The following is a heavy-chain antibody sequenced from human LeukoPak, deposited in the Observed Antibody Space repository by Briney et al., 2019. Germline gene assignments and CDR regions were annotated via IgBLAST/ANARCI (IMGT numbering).Heavy chain of an antibody. CDR3: AKGAAVAGTLLDY. Sequence: PGGSLRLSCAASGFTLSIYAMSWVRQAPGKGPEWVSAISVTGSSTYYADSVEGRFTLSRDNSKNTLYLQMNSLRAEDTAVYYCAKGAAVAGTLLDYWGQGTLVSVSS. CDR1: GFTLSIYA. J-gene: IGHJ4*02. CDR2: ISVTGSST. V-gene: IGHV3-23*01. D-gene: IGHD6-19*01.